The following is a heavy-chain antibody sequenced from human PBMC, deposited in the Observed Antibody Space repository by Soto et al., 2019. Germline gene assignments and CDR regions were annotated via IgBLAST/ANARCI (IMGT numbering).Heavy chain of an antibody. Sequence: SETLSLTCTVSGGSISSYYWSWIRQPPGKGLEWIGYIYYSGSTNYNPSLKSRVTISVDTSKNQFSLKLSSVTAADTAVYYCARSRAYCSSTSCYEFDYWGQGTLVTVSS. CDR2: IYYSGST. CDR1: GGSISSYY. J-gene: IGHJ4*02. D-gene: IGHD2-2*01. CDR3: ARSRAYCSSTSCYEFDY. V-gene: IGHV4-59*01.